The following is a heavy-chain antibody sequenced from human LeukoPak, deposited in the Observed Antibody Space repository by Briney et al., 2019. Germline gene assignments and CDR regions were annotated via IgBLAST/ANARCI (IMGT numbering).Heavy chain of an antibody. CDR2: ISTKGKNYAT. CDR3: MSFSTGGTSNF. CDR1: GFTFSGSA. D-gene: IGHD4-23*01. Sequence: GGSLKLSCVASGFTFSGSAMHWARQASGRGLEWVGRISTKGKNYATAYGASVKGRFTVSRDDSKDTAYLQMNSLKIEDTALYYCMSFSTGGTSNFWGQGTLVTVPS. V-gene: IGHV3-73*01. J-gene: IGHJ4*02.